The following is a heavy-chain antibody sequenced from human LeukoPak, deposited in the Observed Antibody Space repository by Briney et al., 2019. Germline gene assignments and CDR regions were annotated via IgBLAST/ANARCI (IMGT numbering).Heavy chain of an antibody. CDR3: ARAASGSSYAFDI. CDR2: IIPIFGTA. CDR1: GGTFSSYA. Sequence: ASVKVSCKASGGTFSSYAISWVRQAPGQGLEWMGGIIPIFGTANYAQKFQGRVTITADKSTSTAYMELSSLRSEDTAVYYCARAASGSSYAFDIWGQGTMVTASS. V-gene: IGHV1-69*06. D-gene: IGHD1-26*01. J-gene: IGHJ3*02.